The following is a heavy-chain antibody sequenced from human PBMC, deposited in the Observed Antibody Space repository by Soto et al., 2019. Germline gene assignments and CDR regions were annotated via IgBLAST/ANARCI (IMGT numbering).Heavy chain of an antibody. D-gene: IGHD2-21*01. Sequence: PGGSLRLSCTASGFIFGDYAMSWVRQAPGKGLEWVGFIRIKAYGGTTEYAASVKGRFTISRDDSKSIAYLQMNSLKTEDTAVYYCTRARVEYGMEVWGQGTTVTVSS. J-gene: IGHJ6*02. V-gene: IGHV3-49*04. CDR3: TRARVEYGMEV. CDR2: IRIKAYGGTT. CDR1: GFIFGDYA.